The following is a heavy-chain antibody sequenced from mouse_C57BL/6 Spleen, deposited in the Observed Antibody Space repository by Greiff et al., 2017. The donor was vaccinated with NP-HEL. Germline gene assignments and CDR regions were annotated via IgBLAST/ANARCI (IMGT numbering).Heavy chain of an antibody. J-gene: IGHJ1*03. CDR1: GYTFTDYE. CDR3: TRSLSYGSSRRYFDV. CDR2: IDPETGGT. D-gene: IGHD1-1*01. Sequence: LQESGAELVRPGASVTLSCKASGYTFTDYEMHWVKQTPVHGLEWIGAIDPETGGTAYNQKFKGKAILTADKSSSTAYMELRSLTSEDSAVYYCTRSLSYGSSRRYFDVWGTGTTVTVSS. V-gene: IGHV1-15*01.